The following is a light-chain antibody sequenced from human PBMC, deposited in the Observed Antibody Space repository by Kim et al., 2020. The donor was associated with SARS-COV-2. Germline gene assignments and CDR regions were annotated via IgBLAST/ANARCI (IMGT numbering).Light chain of an antibody. V-gene: IGKV1-5*03. J-gene: IGKJ2*01. Sequence: DIQMTQSPSTLSASVGDRVTITCRASQSINIWLAWYQQKPGKAPTVLIYQASNLESGVPSRFSGSGSGTEFTLTISSLQPDDFATYYCQHYNSYPYTFGQGTKLEIK. CDR3: QHYNSYPYT. CDR1: QSINIW. CDR2: QAS.